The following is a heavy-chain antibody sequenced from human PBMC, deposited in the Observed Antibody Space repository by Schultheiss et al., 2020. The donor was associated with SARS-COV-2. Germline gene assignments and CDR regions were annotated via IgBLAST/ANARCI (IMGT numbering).Heavy chain of an antibody. J-gene: IGHJ4*02. CDR1: GGTFSSYA. CDR2: IIPIFGTA. D-gene: IGHD1-7*01. Sequence: SVKVSCKASGGTFSSYAISWVRQAPGQGLEWMGGIIPIFGTANYAQKLQGRVTMTTDTSTSTAYMELRSLRSDDTAVYYCARDRGPYNWNYVPLLDYWGQGTLVTVSS. V-gene: IGHV1-69*05. CDR3: ARDRGPYNWNYVPLLDY.